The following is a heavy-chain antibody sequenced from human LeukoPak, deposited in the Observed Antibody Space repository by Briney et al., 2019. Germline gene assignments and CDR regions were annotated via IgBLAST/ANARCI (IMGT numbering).Heavy chain of an antibody. V-gene: IGHV3-23*01. D-gene: IGHD6-19*01. Sequence: GGSLRLSCAASGFTFNTYTMNWIRQAPGKGLEWVSGISGSDRTTYYADSVKGRFTISRDNFRNTLYLQMNSLRAEDTAVYYCAKILQWLVRNRAFDYWGQGTLVTVSS. CDR1: GFTFNTYT. J-gene: IGHJ4*02. CDR3: AKILQWLVRNRAFDY. CDR2: ISGSDRTT.